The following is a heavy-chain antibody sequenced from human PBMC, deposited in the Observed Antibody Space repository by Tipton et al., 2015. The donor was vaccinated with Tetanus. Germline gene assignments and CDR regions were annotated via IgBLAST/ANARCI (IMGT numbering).Heavy chain of an antibody. J-gene: IGHJ4*02. D-gene: IGHD6-19*01. V-gene: IGHV1-2*06. CDR3: ARVYSSGYED. CDR1: GYTFTSYG. CDR2: INPNSGGT. Sequence: QSGAEVKKPGASVKVSCKASGYTFTSYGISWVRQAPGQGLEWMGQINPNSGGTNYAQKFQGRVTMTRDTSISTAYMELSRLRSDDTAVYYCARVYSSGYEDWGQGTLVTVSS.